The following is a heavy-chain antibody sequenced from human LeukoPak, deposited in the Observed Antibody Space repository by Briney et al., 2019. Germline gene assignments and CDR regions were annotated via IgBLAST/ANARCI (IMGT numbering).Heavy chain of an antibody. V-gene: IGHV1-8*03. D-gene: IGHD3-3*01. CDR2: MNPNSGNT. CDR3: ARRAAGTIFGVGLYYYYYMDV. Sequence: ASVKVSCKASGYTFTSYDINWVRQATGQGLEWMGWMNPNSGNTGYAQKSQGRVTITRNTSISTAYMELSSLRSEDTAVYYCARRAAGTIFGVGLYYYYYMDVWGKGTTVTVSS. CDR1: GYTFTSYD. J-gene: IGHJ6*03.